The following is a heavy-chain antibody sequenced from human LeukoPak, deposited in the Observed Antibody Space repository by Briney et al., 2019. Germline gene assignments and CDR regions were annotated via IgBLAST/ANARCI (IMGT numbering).Heavy chain of an antibody. CDR2: IRNKVAGGTA. D-gene: IGHD2-21*01. Sequence: GRSLRLSCAASGFTFSSYGMHWVRQAPGKGLEWVSFIRNKVAGGTAEYAASVKDRFTISRDDSKSIAYLQMNSLKTEDTAVYYCTRDRVMTDYWGQGTLVTVSS. CDR3: TRDRVMTDY. J-gene: IGHJ4*02. V-gene: IGHV3-49*04. CDR1: GFTFSSYG.